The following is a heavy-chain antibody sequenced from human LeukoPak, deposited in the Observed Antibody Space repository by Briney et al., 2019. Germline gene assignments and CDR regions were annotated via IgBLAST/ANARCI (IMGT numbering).Heavy chain of an antibody. Sequence: GGSLRLSCAAPGFTFSTYDMHGVGQATGKGLEWLSGIGNAGDTYYAGSVKGRFTVSRDNAKNSLYLQMNSLRVGDTAVCYCARAEGSGYYDLWYNYWGQGTLVTVSS. D-gene: IGHD3-22*01. CDR3: ARAEGSGYYDLWYNY. V-gene: IGHV3-13*01. J-gene: IGHJ4*02. CDR2: IGNAGDT. CDR1: GFTFSTYD.